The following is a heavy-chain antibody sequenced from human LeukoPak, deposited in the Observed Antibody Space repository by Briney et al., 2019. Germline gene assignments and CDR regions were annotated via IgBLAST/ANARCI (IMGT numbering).Heavy chain of an antibody. CDR1: GDIFSIYA. J-gene: IGHJ1*01. CDR3: ARDYTVALGTTTYFQH. CDR2: INTNTGNP. D-gene: IGHD1-7*01. V-gene: IGHV7-4-1*02. Sequence: GASVKVSCKASGDIFSIYAMIWVRQAPGQGLEFIGWINTNTGNPTYAQGFTGRFVFSLDTSVSTAYLQISSLKAEDTAVYYCARDYTVALGTTTYFQHWGQGTLVTVSS.